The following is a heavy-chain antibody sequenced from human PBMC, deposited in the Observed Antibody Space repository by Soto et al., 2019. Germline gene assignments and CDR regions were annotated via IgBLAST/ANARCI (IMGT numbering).Heavy chain of an antibody. D-gene: IGHD6-13*01. Sequence: EVQLVESGGGLVKPGGSMRLSCAASGFTFSSYSMNWVRQAPGKGLEWVSSISSSSSYIYYADSVKGRFTISRDNAKNSLYLQMNSLRAEDTAVYYCARETAAAGIDYWGQGTLVTVSS. CDR1: GFTFSSYS. CDR2: ISSSSSYI. J-gene: IGHJ4*02. CDR3: ARETAAAGIDY. V-gene: IGHV3-21*01.